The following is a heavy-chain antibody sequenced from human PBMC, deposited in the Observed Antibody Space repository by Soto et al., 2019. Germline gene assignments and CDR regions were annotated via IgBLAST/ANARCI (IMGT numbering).Heavy chain of an antibody. J-gene: IGHJ4*02. V-gene: IGHV3-23*01. CDR2: VSGGSGVT. Sequence: EVQLLESGGGLVQPGGSLRLSCAVSGFSFSTYGVTWVRQAPGKGLEWVSGVSGGSGVTHYADSVKGRFTITGDNSKNKVYMHMNNRRDEDQAVYYCAKWNGYGDYWGPGTLVNVSS. D-gene: IGHD1-1*01. CDR3: AKWNGYGDY. CDR1: GFSFSTYG.